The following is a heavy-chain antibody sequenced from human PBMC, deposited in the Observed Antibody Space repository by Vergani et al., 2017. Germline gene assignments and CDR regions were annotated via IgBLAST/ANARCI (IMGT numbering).Heavy chain of an antibody. CDR2: ISYDGSNK. D-gene: IGHD2-2*01. CDR1: GFTFSSYA. CDR3: ARDRTTSDIVVVPAAKYYYYGMDV. V-gene: IGHV3-30-3*01. Sequence: VQLVESGGGVVQPGRSLRLSCAASGFTFSSYAMHWVRQAPGKGLEWVAVISYDGSNKYYADSVKGRFTISRDNSKNTLYLQMNSLRADDTAVHYCARDRTTSDIVVVPAAKYYYYGMDVWGQGTTVTVSS. J-gene: IGHJ6*02.